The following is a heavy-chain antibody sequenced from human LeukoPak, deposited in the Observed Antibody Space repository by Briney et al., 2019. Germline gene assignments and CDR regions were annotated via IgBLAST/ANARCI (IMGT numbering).Heavy chain of an antibody. J-gene: IGHJ5*02. Sequence: SETLSLTCTVSGGSISSYYWSWIRQPPGKGLEWIGYIYYSGSTKYKPSLKSRVTISVDTSKNQFSLKLSSVTAADTAVYYCARAAHCSSTSCYWFDPWGQGTLVTVSS. D-gene: IGHD2-2*01. CDR3: ARAAHCSSTSCYWFDP. CDR1: GGSISSYY. V-gene: IGHV4-59*01. CDR2: IYYSGST.